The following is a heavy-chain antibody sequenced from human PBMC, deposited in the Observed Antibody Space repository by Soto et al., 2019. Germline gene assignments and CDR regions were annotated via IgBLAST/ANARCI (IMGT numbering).Heavy chain of an antibody. Sequence: QITLKESGPTLVKPTQTLTLTCTFSGFSLSTSGVGVGWIRQPPGKALEWLALIYWDDDKRYSPSLKSRLTIPKDTSRKQVVLTMTNMDPVDTATYYCAHRPRLRYFDSWGQGTLVTVSS. CDR3: AHRPRLRYFDS. CDR2: IYWDDDK. D-gene: IGHD4-17*01. V-gene: IGHV2-5*02. J-gene: IGHJ4*02. CDR1: GFSLSTSGVG.